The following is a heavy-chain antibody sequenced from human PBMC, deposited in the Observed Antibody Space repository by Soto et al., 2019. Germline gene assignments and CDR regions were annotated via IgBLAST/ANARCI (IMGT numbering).Heavy chain of an antibody. Sequence: PGESLKISCAASGFTFSSYAMSWVRQAPGKGLEWVSAISGSGGSTYYADSVKGRFTISRDNSKNTLYLQMNSLRAEDTAVYYCAKGEYTITMVRGVIHDAFDIWGQGTMVTVSS. CDR1: GFTFSSYA. D-gene: IGHD3-10*01. CDR3: AKGEYTITMVRGVIHDAFDI. J-gene: IGHJ3*02. V-gene: IGHV3-23*01. CDR2: ISGSGGST.